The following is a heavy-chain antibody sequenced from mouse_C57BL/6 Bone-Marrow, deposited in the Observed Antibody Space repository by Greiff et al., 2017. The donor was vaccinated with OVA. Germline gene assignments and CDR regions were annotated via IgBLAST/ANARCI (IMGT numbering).Heavy chain of an antibody. J-gene: IGHJ2*01. D-gene: IGHD1-1*01. CDR3: ANYYGKGFDY. CDR2: IYPGSGST. V-gene: IGHV1-55*01. Sequence: VQLQQPGAELVKPGASVKMSCKASGYTFTSSWITWVKQRPGPGLEWIGDIYPGSGSTNYNEKFKSKATLTVDTSSSTAYMQLSSLTSEDAAVYYCANYYGKGFDYWGQGTTLTVSS. CDR1: GYTFTSSW.